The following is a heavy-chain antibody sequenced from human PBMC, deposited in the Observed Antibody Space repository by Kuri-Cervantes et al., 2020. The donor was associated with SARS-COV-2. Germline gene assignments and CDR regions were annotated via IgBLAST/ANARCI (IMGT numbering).Heavy chain of an antibody. CDR2: ISSNGGST. CDR3: AKGQTEEDIVVVPAAIEPFDY. J-gene: IGHJ4*02. CDR1: GFTFSSYA. V-gene: IGHV3-64*02. D-gene: IGHD2-2*01. Sequence: ETLSLTCAASGFTFSSYAMHWVRQAPGKGLEYVSAISSNGGSTYYADSVKGRFTISRDSSKNTLYLQMNSLRAEGTAVYYCAKGQTEEDIVVVPAAIEPFDYWGQGTLVTVSS.